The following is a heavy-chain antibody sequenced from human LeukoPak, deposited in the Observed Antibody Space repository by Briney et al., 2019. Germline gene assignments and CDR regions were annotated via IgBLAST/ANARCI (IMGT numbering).Heavy chain of an antibody. J-gene: IGHJ3*02. Sequence: ASVKVSCKASGYTFTSYGVTWVRQAPGQGLEWMGWISAYNGNTNYAQKLQGRVTMTTDTSTSTAYMELRSLRSEDTAVYYCARIGVGATTEDAFDIWGQGTMVTVSS. CDR2: ISAYNGNT. CDR1: GYTFTSYG. D-gene: IGHD1-26*01. V-gene: IGHV1-18*01. CDR3: ARIGVGATTEDAFDI.